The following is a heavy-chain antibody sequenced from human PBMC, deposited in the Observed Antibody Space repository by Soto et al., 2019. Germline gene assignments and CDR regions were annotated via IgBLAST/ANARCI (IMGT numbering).Heavy chain of an antibody. CDR1: GDSIRSYY. V-gene: IGHV4-59*01. CDR3: ASSRGGYYDY. Sequence: QVQLQESGPGLVKPSETLSLTCTVSGDSIRSYYWSWIRQPPGKGLEWIGYIYYSGSTKYNPSRKSRVTISVDTSKNQLSLKLSSVTAADTAVYYCASSRGGYYDYWGQGTLVTVSS. J-gene: IGHJ4*02. D-gene: IGHD3-22*01. CDR2: IYYSGST.